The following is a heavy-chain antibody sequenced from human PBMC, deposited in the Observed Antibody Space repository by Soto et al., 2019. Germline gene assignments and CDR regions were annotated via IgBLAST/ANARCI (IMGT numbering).Heavy chain of an antibody. CDR2: ISAYNGNT. V-gene: IGHV1-18*01. CDR3: ARDLTPGLVDH. D-gene: IGHD3-9*01. CDR1: GYTFTSYG. Sequence: QVQLVQSGAEVKKPGASVKVSCKASGYTFTSYGISWVRQAPGQGLEWMGWISAYNGNTKYAQKLQGRVTVTTDTSTSTAYMEQRSLTSDDTAVYYCARDLTPGLVDHWGQGTLVTVSS. J-gene: IGHJ4*02.